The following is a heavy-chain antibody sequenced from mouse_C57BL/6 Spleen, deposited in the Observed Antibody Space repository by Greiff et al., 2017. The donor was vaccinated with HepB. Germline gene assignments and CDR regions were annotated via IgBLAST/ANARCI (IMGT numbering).Heavy chain of an antibody. CDR2: IDPENGDT. D-gene: IGHD2-3*01. CDR3: TTSRWLLRFDY. V-gene: IGHV14-4*01. J-gene: IGHJ2*01. Sequence: VQLQQPGAELVRPGASVKLSCTASGFNIKDDYMHWVKQRPEQGLEWIGWIDPENGDTEYASKFQGKATITADTSSNTAYLQLSSLTSEDTAVYYCTTSRWLLRFDYWGQGTTLTVSS. CDR1: GFNIKDDY.